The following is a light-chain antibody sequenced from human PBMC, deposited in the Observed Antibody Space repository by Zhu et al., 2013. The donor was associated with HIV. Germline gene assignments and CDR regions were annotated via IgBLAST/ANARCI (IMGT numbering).Light chain of an antibody. J-gene: IGKJ3*01. CDR2: DAS. Sequence: EVVLTQSPGTLSLSPGERATLSCRASQSLSSSYLAWYQQKPGQPPRLLIYDASNRATGIPARFSGSGSGTDFTLTISSLEPEDFAVYYCQQRSNWLFTFGPGTKVDIK. CDR1: QSLSSSY. V-gene: IGKV3D-20*02. CDR3: QQRSNWLFT.